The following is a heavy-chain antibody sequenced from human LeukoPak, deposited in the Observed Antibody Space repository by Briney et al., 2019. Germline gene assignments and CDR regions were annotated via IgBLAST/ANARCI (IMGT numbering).Heavy chain of an antibody. CDR2: IYHSGST. D-gene: IGHD6-13*01. CDR3: ARVVRQQLPHKLDYYYGMDV. CDR1: GGSISSSNW. J-gene: IGHJ6*04. V-gene: IGHV4-4*02. Sequence: PSETLSLTCAVSGGSISSSNWWSWVRQPPGKGLEWIGEIYHSGSTNYNPPLKSRVTISVDRSKNQFSLKLSSVTAADTAVYYCARVVRQQLPHKLDYYYGMDVWGKGTTVTVSS.